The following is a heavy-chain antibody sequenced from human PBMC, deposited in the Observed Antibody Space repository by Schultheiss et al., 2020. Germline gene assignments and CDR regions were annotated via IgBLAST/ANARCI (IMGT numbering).Heavy chain of an antibody. CDR3: ARIGTTASRPVDY. D-gene: IGHD6-6*01. CDR1: GGSFSGYY. V-gene: IGHV4-59*08. J-gene: IGHJ4*02. CDR2: IYYSGST. Sequence: SETLSLTCAVYGGSFSGYYWSWVRQPPGKGLEWIGYIYYSGSTNYNPSLKSRVTISVDTSKNQFSLELSSVTAADTAVFYCARIGTTASRPVDYWGQGTLVTVSS.